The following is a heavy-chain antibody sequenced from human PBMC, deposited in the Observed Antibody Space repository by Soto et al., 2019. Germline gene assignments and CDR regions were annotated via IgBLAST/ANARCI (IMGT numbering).Heavy chain of an antibody. D-gene: IGHD1-1*01. CDR2: MSHSGGT. CDR3: ALVERGTATTVVDAFDI. V-gene: IGHV4-34*01. Sequence: QVQLQQWGAGLLKPSETLSLTCAVYGGSINSGNYYWSWIRQPPGKGLEWIGEMSHSGGTHFNPSLKSRGNISVDMAMNQFSLRMSPVTAADTALYYCALVERGTATTVVDAFDIWGPGTLVTVSS. CDR1: GGSINSGNYY. J-gene: IGHJ3*02.